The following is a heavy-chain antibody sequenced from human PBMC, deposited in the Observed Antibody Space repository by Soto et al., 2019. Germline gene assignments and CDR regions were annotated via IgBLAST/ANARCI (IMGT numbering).Heavy chain of an antibody. D-gene: IGHD3-3*01. V-gene: IGHV4-59*01. CDR2: IYYSGST. Sequence: SETLSLTCTVSGGSISSYYWSWIRQPPGKGLEWIGYIYYSGSTNYNPSLKSRVTISVDTSKNQFSLKLSSVTAADTAVYYCARGYDFWSGYYSYAFDIWGQGTMVTVSS. CDR3: ARGYDFWSGYYSYAFDI. J-gene: IGHJ3*02. CDR1: GGSISSYY.